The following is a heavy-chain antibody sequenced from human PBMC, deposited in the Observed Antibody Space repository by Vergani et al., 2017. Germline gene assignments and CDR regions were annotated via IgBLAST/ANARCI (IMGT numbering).Heavy chain of an antibody. CDR3: ARGLGFGELFGNWFDP. V-gene: IGHV1-69*02. D-gene: IGHD3-10*01. CDR1: GGTFSSYT. CDR2: IIPILGIA. Sequence: QVQLVQSGAEVKKPGSSVKVSCKASGGTFSSYTISWVRQAPGQGLEWMGRIIPILGIANYAQKFHGRVTITADKSTSTAYMELSSLRSEDTAVYYCARGLGFGELFGNWFDPWGQGTLVTVSS. J-gene: IGHJ5*02.